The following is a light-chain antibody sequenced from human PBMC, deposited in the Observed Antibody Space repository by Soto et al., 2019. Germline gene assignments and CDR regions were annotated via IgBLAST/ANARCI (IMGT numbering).Light chain of an antibody. CDR2: EVN. V-gene: IGLV2-23*02. Sequence: QSALTPPASVSGSPGPSITISCTGTSSDFGNYNLVSLYQQHPGKVPKLILFEVNKRPSGVSGRFSGSKSGNTASLTISGLQAEDEADYYCCSFTSANTHVFGTGTKVTVL. CDR3: CSFTSANTHV. CDR1: SSDFGNYNL. J-gene: IGLJ1*01.